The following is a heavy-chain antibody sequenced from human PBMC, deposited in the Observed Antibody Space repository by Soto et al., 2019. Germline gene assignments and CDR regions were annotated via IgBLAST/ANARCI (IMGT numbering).Heavy chain of an antibody. CDR1: GYTFTSYD. D-gene: IGHD2-21*02. V-gene: IGHV1-8*01. J-gene: IGHJ4*02. CDR2: MNPNSGYT. Sequence: ASVKVSCKASGYTFTSYDINWVRQATGQGLEWMGWMNPNSGYTAYAQKFQGRGTMTRNTSTSTAYMDQSSLRSDDTAVYYCARFASQPLLSDIDYWGQGTQVTVSS. CDR3: ARFASQPLLSDIDY.